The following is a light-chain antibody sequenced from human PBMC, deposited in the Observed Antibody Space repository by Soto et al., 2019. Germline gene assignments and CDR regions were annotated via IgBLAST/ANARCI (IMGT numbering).Light chain of an antibody. CDR3: QQYNNWPRT. J-gene: IGKJ1*01. CDR2: GAS. Sequence: EIVMTQSPATLSVSPGERATLSCRASQSISSNLAWYQQKPGQAPRLLIYGASTRATGIPASFSGSGSGTELTLTISSLRSEDFAVYYCQQYNNWPRTFGQGTKVEFK. CDR1: QSISSN. V-gene: IGKV3-15*01.